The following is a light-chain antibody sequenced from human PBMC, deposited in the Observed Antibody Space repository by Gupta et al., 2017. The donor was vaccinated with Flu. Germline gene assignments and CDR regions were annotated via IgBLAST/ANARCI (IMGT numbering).Light chain of an antibody. CDR2: DTS. Sequence: DIQMTQSTSSLSASVGDRVTITCQASQDISNYLNWYQQKPGKAPKLLIYDTSNLETGVPSRFSGSGSGTEFTFTISSLQPEDIATYYCQQYDDPIFTFGPGTKVDIK. CDR1: QDISNY. V-gene: IGKV1-33*01. CDR3: QQYDDPIFT. J-gene: IGKJ3*01.